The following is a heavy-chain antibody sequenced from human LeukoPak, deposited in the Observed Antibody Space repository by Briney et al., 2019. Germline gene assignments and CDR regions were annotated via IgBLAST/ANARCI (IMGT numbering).Heavy chain of an antibody. V-gene: IGHV4-4*07. J-gene: IGHJ4*02. CDR2: IYSTGSS. CDR3: ARQPPVAASGNFVDS. CDR1: GGSISGYY. D-gene: IGHD6-13*01. Sequence: SETLSLTCTVSGGSISGYYWGCFRQPAGKGLEWIGRIYSTGSSNYNPSLKSRVTMSVDTSRNQFSLKLSSVTAADTAVYYCARQPPVAASGNFVDSWGQGTLVTVSP.